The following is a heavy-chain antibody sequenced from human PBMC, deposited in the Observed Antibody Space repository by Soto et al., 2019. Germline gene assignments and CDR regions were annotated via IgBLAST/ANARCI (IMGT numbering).Heavy chain of an antibody. CDR1: GFTFSSYS. Sequence: PGGSLRLSCAASGFTFSSYSMNWVRQAPGKGLEWVSSISSSSYIYYADSVKGRFTISRDNAKNSLYLQMNSLRAEDTAVYYCARERGGYSGYDFDYWGQGTLVTVSS. CDR3: ARERGGYSGYDFDY. D-gene: IGHD5-12*01. J-gene: IGHJ4*02. CDR2: ISSSSYI. V-gene: IGHV3-21*01.